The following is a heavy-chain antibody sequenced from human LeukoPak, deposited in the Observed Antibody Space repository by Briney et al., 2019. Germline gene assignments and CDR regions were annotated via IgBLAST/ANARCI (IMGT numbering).Heavy chain of an antibody. CDR3: ARRNYDDHGDPFDY. Sequence: GGSLRLSCAASEFTFGSYVMSLVRQAPGKGLEWVSDISLSGGSTYYADSVKGRFTISRDNSKNTLYLQLVNLRAEDTAVYYCARRNYDDHGDPFDYWGQGTLVTVSS. V-gene: IGHV3-23*01. CDR2: ISLSGGST. CDR1: EFTFGSYV. D-gene: IGHD4-17*01. J-gene: IGHJ4*02.